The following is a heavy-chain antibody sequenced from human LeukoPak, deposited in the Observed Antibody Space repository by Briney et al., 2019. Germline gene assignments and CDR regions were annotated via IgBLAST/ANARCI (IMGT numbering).Heavy chain of an antibody. D-gene: IGHD7-27*01. CDR3: ARGNWGLFDY. CDR2: IYTSGST. J-gene: IGHJ4*02. CDR1: GGSISSGSYY. Sequence: SETLSLTCTVSGGSISSGSYYWSWIRQPAGKGLEWIGRIYTSGSTNYNPSLKSRVTISVDTSKNQFSLKLSSVTAADTAVYYCARGNWGLFDYWGQGTLVTVSS. V-gene: IGHV4-61*02.